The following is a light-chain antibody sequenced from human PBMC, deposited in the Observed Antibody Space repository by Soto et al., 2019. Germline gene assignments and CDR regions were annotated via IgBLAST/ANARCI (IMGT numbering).Light chain of an antibody. V-gene: IGLV1-51*01. J-gene: IGLJ2*01. CDR3: GTWDNSRSGGV. CDR1: SSNIGNNY. Sequence: QSVLTQPPSVSAAPGQKVTISCSGSSSNIGNNYVSWFQQLPGTAPKLLIYDNNMRPSGIPDRFSGSKSGTSATLGITGLQTGDEADYYCGTWDNSRSGGVFGGGTKLTVL. CDR2: DNN.